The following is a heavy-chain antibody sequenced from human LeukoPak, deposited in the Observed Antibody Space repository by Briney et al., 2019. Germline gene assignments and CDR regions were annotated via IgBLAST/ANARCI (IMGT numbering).Heavy chain of an antibody. V-gene: IGHV4-34*01. Sequence: PSETLSLTCAVYGGSFSGYYWSWIRQPPGKGLEWIGEINHSGSTNYNPSLKSRVTISVDTSKNQFSLKLSSVTAADTAVYYCARAKVVARSMNWFDPWGQGTLVTVSS. D-gene: IGHD5-12*01. J-gene: IGHJ5*02. CDR3: ARAKVVARSMNWFDP. CDR1: GGSFSGYY. CDR2: INHSGST.